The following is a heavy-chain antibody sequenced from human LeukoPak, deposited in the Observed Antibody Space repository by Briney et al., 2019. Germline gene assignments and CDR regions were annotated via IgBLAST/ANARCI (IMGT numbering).Heavy chain of an antibody. V-gene: IGHV3-7*01. CDR2: IKQDGSDK. J-gene: IGHJ4*02. CDR1: GFTFSSYW. CDR3: ARDQGGVVAASDY. D-gene: IGHD2-15*01. Sequence: PGGSLRLSCAASGFTFSSYWMTWVRQAPGKGLEWVGNIKQDGSDKFYVDSVKGRFTISRDNAKKSLYLQMNSLRAEGTAVCYCARDQGGVVAASDYWGQGTLVTVSS.